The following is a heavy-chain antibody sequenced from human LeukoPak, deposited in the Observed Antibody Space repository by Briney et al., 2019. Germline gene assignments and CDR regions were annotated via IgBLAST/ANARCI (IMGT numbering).Heavy chain of an antibody. CDR1: GYTFTGCY. Sequence: ASVKVSCKASGYTFTGCYMHWVRQAPGQGLEWMGWINPNSGGTNYAQKFQGRVTMTRDTSISTAYMELSRLRSDDTAVYYCARRGRYYYDSSGCFDYWGQGTLVTVSS. D-gene: IGHD3-22*01. CDR3: ARRGRYYYDSSGCFDY. V-gene: IGHV1-2*02. J-gene: IGHJ4*02. CDR2: INPNSGGT.